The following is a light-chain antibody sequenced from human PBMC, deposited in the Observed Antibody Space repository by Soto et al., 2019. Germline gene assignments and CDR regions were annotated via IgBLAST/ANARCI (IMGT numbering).Light chain of an antibody. CDR1: QPIGTS. J-gene: IGKJ1*01. V-gene: IGKV1-39*01. CDR2: SAS. CDR3: LQGYNTFWT. Sequence: DIQMTQSPSSLSASVGDSVTVTCRASQPIGTSLHWYQQRAGKAPKVLISSASRLQSGVSSRFSCSGSGTHFTLTISSLRPEDSATYYCLQGYNTFWTFGQGTKVEIK.